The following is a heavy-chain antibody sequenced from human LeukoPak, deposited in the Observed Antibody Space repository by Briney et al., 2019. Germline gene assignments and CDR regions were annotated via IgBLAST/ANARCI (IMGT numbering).Heavy chain of an antibody. CDR1: GGSISSYY. J-gene: IGHJ4*02. Sequence: SETLSLTCTVSGGSISSYYWSWIRQPPGKGLEWIGYIYYSGSTNYNPSLKSRVTISVDTSKNQFSLKLSSVTAADTAVYYCARGSIAVAVAADYWGQGTLVAVSS. CDR2: IYYSGST. D-gene: IGHD6-19*01. V-gene: IGHV4-59*01. CDR3: ARGSIAVAVAADY.